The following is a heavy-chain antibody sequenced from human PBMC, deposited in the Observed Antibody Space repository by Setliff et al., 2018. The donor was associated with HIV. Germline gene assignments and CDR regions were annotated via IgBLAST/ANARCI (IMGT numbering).Heavy chain of an antibody. Sequence: SETLSLTCYVTDDPISSYYWSWIRQSPGKGLEWIGEISFSGTTNYNPSLRSRVTISIDTSKEWFSLQLTSVTRADTATYYCVRGGGEHYDFLSGHYTPWGDFWGQGTLVTVSS. D-gene: IGHD3-3*01. CDR3: VRGGGEHYDFLSGHYTPWGDF. CDR2: ISFSGTT. CDR1: DDPISSYY. J-gene: IGHJ4*02. V-gene: IGHV4-34*01.